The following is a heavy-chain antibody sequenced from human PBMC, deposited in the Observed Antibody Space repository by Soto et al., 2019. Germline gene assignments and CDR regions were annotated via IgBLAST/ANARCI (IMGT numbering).Heavy chain of an antibody. V-gene: IGHV1-3*01. CDR2: INAGNGNT. CDR3: ARDRCSGGSCYSGWFDP. CDR1: GYTFTSYA. Sequence: QVQLVQSGAEVKKPGASVKVSCKASGYTFTSYAMHWVRQAPGQRLEWMGWINAGNGNTKYSQKFQGRVTITRDTPARTAYMELSSLRSEDTAVYYCARDRCSGGSCYSGWFDPWGQGTLVTVSS. D-gene: IGHD2-15*01. J-gene: IGHJ5*02.